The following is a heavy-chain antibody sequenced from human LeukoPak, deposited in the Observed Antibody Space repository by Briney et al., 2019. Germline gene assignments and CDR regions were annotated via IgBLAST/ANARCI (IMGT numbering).Heavy chain of an antibody. V-gene: IGHV3-9*01. CDR2: ISWNSGSI. Sequence: GGSLRLSCAASGFTFDDYAMHWVRQAPGKGLEWGSGISWNSGSIGYADSVKGRFTISRDNAKNSLYLQMNSLRAEDTALYFCAKDMTWGPNRSGAFDIWGQGTMVTVSS. CDR3: AKDMTWGPNRSGAFDI. J-gene: IGHJ3*02. D-gene: IGHD3-16*01. CDR1: GFTFDDYA.